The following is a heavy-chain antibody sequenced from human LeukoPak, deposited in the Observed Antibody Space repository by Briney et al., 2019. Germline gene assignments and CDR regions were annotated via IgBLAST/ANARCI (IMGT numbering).Heavy chain of an antibody. D-gene: IGHD3-22*01. J-gene: IGHJ5*02. CDR2: INPSGGST. V-gene: IGHV1-46*01. CDR3: ARAIGYYYDSSNWGWLDP. Sequence: ASVKVSCKASGYTFTSYYMHWVRQAPGQGLEWMGIINPSGGSTTYAQKFQGRVTMTRDTSTSTVYMELSSLRSEDTAVYYCARAIGYYYDSSNWGWLDPWGQGTLVTVSS. CDR1: GYTFTSYY.